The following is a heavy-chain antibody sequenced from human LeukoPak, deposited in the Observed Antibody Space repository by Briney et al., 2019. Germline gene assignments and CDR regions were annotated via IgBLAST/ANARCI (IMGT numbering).Heavy chain of an antibody. J-gene: IGHJ6*04. CDR1: GGTFSSYA. CDR3: AKITMVRGVIIEGYYGMDV. D-gene: IGHD3-10*01. CDR2: IIPIFGTA. Sequence: GASVKVSCKASGGTFSSYAISWVRQAPGQGLEWMGGIIPIFGTANYAQKFQGRVTITADKSTSTAYMELSSLRSEDTAVYYCAKITMVRGVIIEGYYGMDVWGKGTTVTVSS. V-gene: IGHV1-69*06.